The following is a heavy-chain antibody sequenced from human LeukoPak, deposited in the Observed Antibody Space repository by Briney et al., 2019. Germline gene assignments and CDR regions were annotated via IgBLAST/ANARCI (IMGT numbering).Heavy chain of an antibody. D-gene: IGHD5-12*01. CDR2: INSYSGET. J-gene: IGHJ5*02. Sequence: ASVKVSCKASGYTFTGYHMHWVRQAPGQGLEWMGWINSYSGETNYAQKFQGRVTMARDTSISTAYMELSSLRSEDTAVYYCARDGYSGYAWGQGTLVTVSS. CDR1: GYTFTGYH. CDR3: ARDGYSGYA. V-gene: IGHV1-2*02.